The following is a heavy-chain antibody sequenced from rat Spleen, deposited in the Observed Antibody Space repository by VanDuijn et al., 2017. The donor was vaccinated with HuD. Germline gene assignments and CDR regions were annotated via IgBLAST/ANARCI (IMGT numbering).Heavy chain of an antibody. CDR3: ARQDYGGYWFAY. Sequence: EVQLVESGGGLVQPGRSLKLSCAASGFTFSNYGMAWVRQAPTKGLEWIASISTGGGNTYYRDSVKGRFTISRYNAKNTQYLQMDSLRSEDTATYYCARQDYGGYWFAYWGQGTLVTVSS. D-gene: IGHD1-11*01. CDR1: GFTFSNYG. CDR2: ISTGGGNT. V-gene: IGHV5S13*01. J-gene: IGHJ3*01.